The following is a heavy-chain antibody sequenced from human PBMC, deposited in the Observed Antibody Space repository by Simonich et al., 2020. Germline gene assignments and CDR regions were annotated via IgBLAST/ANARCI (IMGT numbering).Heavy chain of an antibody. V-gene: IGHV4-34*01. CDR3: ATTRPTWSGNRPGDYFDY. Sequence: QVRLQQWGAGLLKPSETLSLTFGVYGGSLSSYWWSWIRQTPGKGLEWIGESNHSRSTYSHPSLKSRISISIVTSKNQFSLNLTSVTAADTAMYYCATTRPTWSGNRPGDYFDYWGQGTLVTVTS. J-gene: IGHJ4*02. CDR1: GGSLSSYW. CDR2: SNHSRST. D-gene: IGHD6-25*01.